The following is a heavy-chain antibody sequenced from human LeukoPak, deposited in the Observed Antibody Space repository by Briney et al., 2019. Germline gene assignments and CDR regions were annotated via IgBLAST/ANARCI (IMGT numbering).Heavy chain of an antibody. CDR1: GGSISSGDYY. CDR3: ARNRNIVVVPAAIPSWFDP. Sequence: SQTLSLTCTVSGGSISSGDYYWSWIRQPPGKGLEWIGYIYYSGSTYYNPSLKSRLTISVHTSKNQFSLKLSSVTAADTAVYYCARNRNIVVVPAAIPSWFDPWGQGTLVTVSS. V-gene: IGHV4-30-4*01. D-gene: IGHD2-2*02. J-gene: IGHJ5*02. CDR2: IYYSGST.